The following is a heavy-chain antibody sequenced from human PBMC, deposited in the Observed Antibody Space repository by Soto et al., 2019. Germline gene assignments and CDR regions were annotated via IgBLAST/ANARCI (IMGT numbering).Heavy chain of an antibody. CDR3: ARKVVGATRGYYYYGMDV. D-gene: IGHD1-26*01. CDR1: GGTFSSYA. Sequence: QVQLVQSGAEVKKPGSSVKVSCKASGGTFSSYAISWVRQAPGQGLEWMGGIIPIFGTANYAQKFQGRVTITADESTSTAYMELSSLRSEDTAVYYCARKVVGATRGYYYYGMDVWGRGTTVTVSS. V-gene: IGHV1-69*01. CDR2: IIPIFGTA. J-gene: IGHJ6*02.